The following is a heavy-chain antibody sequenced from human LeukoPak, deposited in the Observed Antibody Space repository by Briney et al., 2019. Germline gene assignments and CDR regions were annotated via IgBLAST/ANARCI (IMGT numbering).Heavy chain of an antibody. CDR2: ISWNSGNK. D-gene: IGHD6-19*01. V-gene: IGHV3-9*01. Sequence: GGSLRLSCAASGFTFDDHPMYWLRQAPGKGLEWVSGISWNSGNKPYAGSVKGRFTISRDNAKNSLYLQMNSLRTEDTALYYCARSHTSGWNYFDYWGQGTLVTVSS. CDR3: ARSHTSGWNYFDY. J-gene: IGHJ4*02. CDR1: GFTFDDHP.